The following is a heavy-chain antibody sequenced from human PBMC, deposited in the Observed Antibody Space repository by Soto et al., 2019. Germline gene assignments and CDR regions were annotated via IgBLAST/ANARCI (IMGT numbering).Heavy chain of an antibody. D-gene: IGHD6-6*01. CDR3: ARGDSSSGEGYYYYGMDV. J-gene: IGHJ6*02. CDR2: IWYDGSNK. V-gene: IGHV3-33*01. Sequence: PGGSLRLSCAASGFTFSSYGMHWVRQAPGKGLEWVAVIWYDGSNKYYADSVKGRFTISRDNSKNTLYLQMNSLRAEDTAVYYCARGDSSSGEGYYYYGMDVWGQGTTVTVSS. CDR1: GFTFSSYG.